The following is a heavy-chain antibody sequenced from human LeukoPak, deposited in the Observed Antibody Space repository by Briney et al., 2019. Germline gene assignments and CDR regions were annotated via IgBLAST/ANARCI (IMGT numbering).Heavy chain of an antibody. Sequence: ASVKVSCKASGYTFTSYYMHWVRQAPGQGLEWMGIINPSGGSTSYAQKFQGRVTMTRDTSTSTVYMELSSLRSEDTAVYYCAREGILTYYDILTGYWDWFDPWGQGTLVTVSS. D-gene: IGHD3-9*01. CDR2: INPSGGST. V-gene: IGHV1-46*01. CDR1: GYTFTSYY. J-gene: IGHJ5*02. CDR3: AREGILTYYDILTGYWDWFDP.